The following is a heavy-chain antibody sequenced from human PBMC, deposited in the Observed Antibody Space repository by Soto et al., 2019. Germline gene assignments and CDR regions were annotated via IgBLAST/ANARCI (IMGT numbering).Heavy chain of an antibody. V-gene: IGHV1-69*01. Sequence: QVQLLQSGAEVKKPGSSVKVSCTVSGGIFRRYAISWVRQAPGQGLEWLGGIVPIFGTTNYAQKFQGRVTITADESTSTAYMDLSSLRSDDTAVYHCARPDEGSYSSNHHYYYALDVWGQGTTVTVSS. CDR3: ARPDEGSYSSNHHYYYALDV. CDR1: GGIFRRYA. D-gene: IGHD3-16*01. CDR2: IVPIFGTT. J-gene: IGHJ6*02.